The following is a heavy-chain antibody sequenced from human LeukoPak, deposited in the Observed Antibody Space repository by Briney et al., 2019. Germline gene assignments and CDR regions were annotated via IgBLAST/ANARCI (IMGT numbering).Heavy chain of an antibody. D-gene: IGHD3-3*01. V-gene: IGHV3-21*01. CDR2: VSSSSSYI. Sequence: GGSLRLSCAASGFTFSSYSMNWVRQAPGKGLEWVSSVSSSSSYIYYADSVKGRYTISRDNAKNSLYLQMNSLRAEDTAVYYCARGTPVYDFWSGYYTGPYYYGMDVWGQGTTVTVSS. CDR1: GFTFSSYS. CDR3: ARGTPVYDFWSGYYTGPYYYGMDV. J-gene: IGHJ6*02.